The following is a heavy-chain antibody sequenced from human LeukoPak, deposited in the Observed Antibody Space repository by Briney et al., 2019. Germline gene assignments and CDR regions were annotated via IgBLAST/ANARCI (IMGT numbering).Heavy chain of an antibody. Sequence: GGSLRLSCAASGFTFSSYAMHWVRQAPGKGLEWVAVISYDGGNKYYADSVKGRFTISRDNSKNTLYLQMNSLRAEDTAVYYCARDPPYSILSGYYYYGMDVWGQGTTVTVSS. CDR2: ISYDGGNK. CDR1: GFTFSSYA. V-gene: IGHV3-30-3*01. D-gene: IGHD5/OR15-5a*01. J-gene: IGHJ6*02. CDR3: ARDPPYSILSGYYYYGMDV.